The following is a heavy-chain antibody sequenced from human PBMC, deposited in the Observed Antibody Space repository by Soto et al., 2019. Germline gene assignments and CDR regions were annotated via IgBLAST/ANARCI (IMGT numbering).Heavy chain of an antibody. Sequence: ASVKVSCKASGYTFTGYYMHWVRQAPGQGLEWMGWINPNSGGTNYAQKFQGWVTMTRDTSISTAYMELSRLRSDGTAVYYCASEVITIFGVVIAASTSDAFDIWGQVTMVTVTS. J-gene: IGHJ3*02. CDR1: GYTFTGYY. V-gene: IGHV1-2*04. CDR3: ASEVITIFGVVIAASTSDAFDI. D-gene: IGHD3-3*01. CDR2: INPNSGGT.